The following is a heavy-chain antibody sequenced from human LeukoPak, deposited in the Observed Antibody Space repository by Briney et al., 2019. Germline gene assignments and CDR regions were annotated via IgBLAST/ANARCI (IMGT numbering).Heavy chain of an antibody. D-gene: IGHD3-22*01. V-gene: IGHV4-34*01. CDR2: INHSGST. J-gene: IGHJ4*02. CDR3: ARGWESEPITMIVVYYFDY. CDR1: GGSFSGYY. Sequence: SETLSLTCAVYGGSFSGYYWSWIRQPPGKGLEWIGEINHSGSTNYNPSLKSRVTISVDTSKNQFSLKLSSVTAADTAVYYCARGWESEPITMIVVYYFDYWGQGTLVTVSS.